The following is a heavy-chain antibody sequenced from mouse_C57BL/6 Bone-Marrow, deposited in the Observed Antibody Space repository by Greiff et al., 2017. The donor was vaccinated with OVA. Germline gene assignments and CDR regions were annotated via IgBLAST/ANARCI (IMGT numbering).Heavy chain of an antibody. CDR2: ISYDGSN. D-gene: IGHD2-3*01. Sequence: EVHLVESGPGLVKPSQSLSLTCSVTGYSITSGYYWTWIRQFPGNKLEWMGYISYDGSNNYNPSLKNRISITRDTSKNQFFLKLNSVTTEDTATYYCARGFGYYVFAYWGQGTLVTVSA. CDR1: GYSITSGYY. CDR3: ARGFGYYVFAY. J-gene: IGHJ3*01. V-gene: IGHV3-6*01.